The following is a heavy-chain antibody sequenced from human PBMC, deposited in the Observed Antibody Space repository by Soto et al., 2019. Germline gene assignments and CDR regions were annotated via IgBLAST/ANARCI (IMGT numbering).Heavy chain of an antibody. Sequence: QVQLVQSGAEVKKPGASVKVSCKASGYTFTNFGISGVRQAPGQGLEWMGCLSAYNGNTTYAQKVQGSVTMTTDTTTITAEMGVGSLGIDVTSVKYCGTDATPFDYCGQGTLVTVSS. D-gene: IGHD1-26*01. CDR1: GYTFTNFG. V-gene: IGHV1-18*01. J-gene: IGHJ4*02. CDR2: LSAYNGNT. CDR3: GTDATPFDY.